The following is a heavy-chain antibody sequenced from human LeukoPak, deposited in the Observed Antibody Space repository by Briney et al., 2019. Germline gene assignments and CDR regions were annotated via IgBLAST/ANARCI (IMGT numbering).Heavy chain of an antibody. Sequence: GASLILSCASSGFTCSSYAMCWVRQAPGGGLEWVSAISVSGGSTYYADSVKGRFTISRDNSKNTLYLQMNSLRAADTAVYYCARLGRDGYGCPDYWGQGTLVTVSS. CDR1: GFTCSSYA. CDR2: ISVSGGST. V-gene: IGHV3-23*01. CDR3: ARLGRDGYGCPDY. D-gene: IGHD5-24*01. J-gene: IGHJ4*02.